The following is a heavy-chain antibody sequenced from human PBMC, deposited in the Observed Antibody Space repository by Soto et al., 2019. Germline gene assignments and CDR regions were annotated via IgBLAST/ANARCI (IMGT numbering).Heavy chain of an antibody. D-gene: IGHD3-10*01. Sequence: SGPTLVNPTRTLTLTCTFSGFSLSTSGEGVGGIRQSPRNVLEWLALIYWDDNKRYSPCLKSRLTITKDTSKNQVVLTMTNMDPVDSATFYCVLAYDYGSNWFDPWGQGTLVTVSS. CDR2: IYWDDNK. CDR1: GFSLSTSGEG. CDR3: VLAYDYGSNWFDP. J-gene: IGHJ5*02. V-gene: IGHV2-5*02.